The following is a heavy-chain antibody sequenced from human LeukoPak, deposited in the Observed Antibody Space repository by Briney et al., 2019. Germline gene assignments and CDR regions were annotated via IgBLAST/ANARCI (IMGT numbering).Heavy chain of an antibody. Sequence: ASVKVSCKASGYTFTSYYMHWVRQAPGQGLEWMGIINPSGGSTSYAQKFQGRVTMTRDMSTSTVYMELSSLRSEDTAVCYCAREGSPAYYYYYCMDVWGKGTTVTVSS. CDR2: INPSGGST. CDR1: GYTFTSYY. J-gene: IGHJ6*03. V-gene: IGHV1-46*01. CDR3: AREGSPAYYYYYCMDV.